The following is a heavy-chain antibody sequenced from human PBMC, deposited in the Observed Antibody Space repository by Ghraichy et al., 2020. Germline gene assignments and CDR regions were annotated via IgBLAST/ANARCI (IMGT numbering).Heavy chain of an antibody. CDR3: ARGRGVRAVNRGTLNWFDP. D-gene: IGHD3-10*01. CDR1: GGSFSDYY. V-gene: IGHV4-34*01. CDR2: ITHSGST. J-gene: IGHJ5*02. Sequence: SQTLSLTCAVYGGSFSDYYWTWIRQPPGKGLEWIGEITHSGSTNYNPSLKNRVTISVDTSKNQFSLKLSSVTAADTAVYYCARGRGVRAVNRGTLNWFDPWGQGILVTVSS.